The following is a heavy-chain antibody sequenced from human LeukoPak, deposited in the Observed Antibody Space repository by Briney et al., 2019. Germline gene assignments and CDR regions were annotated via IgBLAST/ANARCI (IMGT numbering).Heavy chain of an antibody. CDR1: GGSISSYY. J-gene: IGHJ4*02. Sequence: SETLSLTRTVSGGSISSYYWSWIRQPPGKGLEWIGCIYYSGSTNYNPSLKSRVTISVDTSKNQFSLKLSSVTAADTAVYYCARLIHYDFWSGYPSRSDYWGQGTLVTVSS. D-gene: IGHD3-3*01. V-gene: IGHV4-59*08. CDR2: IYYSGST. CDR3: ARLIHYDFWSGYPSRSDY.